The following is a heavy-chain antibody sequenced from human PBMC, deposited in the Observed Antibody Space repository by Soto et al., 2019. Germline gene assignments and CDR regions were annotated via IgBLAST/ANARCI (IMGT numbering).Heavy chain of an antibody. Sequence: EVQLLESGGGLVQPGGSLRLSCAASGFTFSTYAMSWVRQAPGKGLDWVSAIGASGAGTYYADSVKGRFTISRDNSKNSLLLQMKSLRAEDTAVYYCTRDKGEKVAYGMDVWGQGTTVTVSS. J-gene: IGHJ6*02. CDR1: GFTFSTYA. D-gene: IGHD3-16*01. CDR2: IGASGAGT. V-gene: IGHV3-23*01. CDR3: TRDKGEKVAYGMDV.